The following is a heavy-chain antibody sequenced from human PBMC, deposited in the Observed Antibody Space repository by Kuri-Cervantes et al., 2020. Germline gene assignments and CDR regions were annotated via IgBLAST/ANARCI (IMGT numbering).Heavy chain of an antibody. D-gene: IGHD3-22*01. J-gene: IGHJ4*02. CDR3: AKSSYDYYDSSGYYRPPDY. V-gene: IGHV3-23*01. Sequence: GESLKISCTASGFTFGDYAMSWFRQAPGKGLEWVSAISGSGGSTYYADSVKGRFTISRDNSKNTLYLQMNSLRAEDTAVYYCAKSSYDYYDSSGYYRPPDYWGQGTLVTVSS. CDR2: ISGSGGST. CDR1: GFTFGDYA.